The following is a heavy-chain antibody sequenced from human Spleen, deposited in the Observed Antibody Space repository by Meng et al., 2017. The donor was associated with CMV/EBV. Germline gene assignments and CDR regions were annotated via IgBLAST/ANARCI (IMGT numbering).Heavy chain of an antibody. J-gene: IGHJ4*02. V-gene: IGHV3-21*01. CDR2: MSSSDSST. D-gene: IGHD7-27*01. CDR1: GFTFSTKA. CDR3: ASDLGSTWDY. Sequence: GGSLRLSCVGSGFTFSTKAMHWVRQAPGKGLEWVSAMSSSDSSTYYADSVKGRFTISRDNAKTSLYLQMNSLRAEDMAVYYCASDLGSTWDYWGQGTLVTVSS.